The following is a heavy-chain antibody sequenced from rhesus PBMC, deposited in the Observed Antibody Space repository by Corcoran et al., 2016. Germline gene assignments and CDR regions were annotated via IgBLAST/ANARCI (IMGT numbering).Heavy chain of an antibody. D-gene: IGHD4-23*01. CDR1: GGSISSNY. CDR3: ARYSNYYGLDS. V-gene: IGHV4-173*01. Sequence: QVQLQESGPAVVKPSETLSLTCAVSGGSISSNYWSWIRQPPGKGLEWIGRISGRGGSTDYNPSLKCLVTISTDTSKKQFSLKLSSVTAAVTAVYYCARYSNYYGLDSWGQGVVVTVSS. J-gene: IGHJ6*01. CDR2: ISGRGGST.